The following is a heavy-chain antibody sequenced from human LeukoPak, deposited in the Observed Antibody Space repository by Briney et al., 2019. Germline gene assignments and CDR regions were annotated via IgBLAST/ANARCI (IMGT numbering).Heavy chain of an antibody. CDR1: GGSISSYY. J-gene: IGHJ4*02. CDR2: IYYSGTT. V-gene: IGHV4-59*12. Sequence: SETLSLTCTVSGGSISSYYWSWIRQPPGKGLEWIGYIYYSGTTNYNPSLKSRVTISVDTSKNQFSLKLSSVTAADTAVYYCARRGCSSTSCLDYWGQGTLVTVSS. D-gene: IGHD2-2*01. CDR3: ARRGCSSTSCLDY.